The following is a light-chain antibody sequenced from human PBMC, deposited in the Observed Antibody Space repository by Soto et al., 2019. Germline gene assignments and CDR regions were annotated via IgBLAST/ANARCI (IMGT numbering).Light chain of an antibody. CDR3: QHYNSYSEA. CDR1: QTISSW. V-gene: IGKV1-5*03. J-gene: IGKJ1*01. Sequence: DIQMTQSPSTLSGSVGDRVTITCRASQTISSWLAWYQQKPGKAPKLLIYKASTLKSGVPSRFSGSGSGTEFTLTISILQPDDFVTYYCQHYNSYSEAFGQGTKVDIK. CDR2: KAS.